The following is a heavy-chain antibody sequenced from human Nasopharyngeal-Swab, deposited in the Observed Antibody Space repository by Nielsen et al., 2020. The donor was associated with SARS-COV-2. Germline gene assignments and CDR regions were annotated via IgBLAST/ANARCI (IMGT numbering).Heavy chain of an antibody. V-gene: IGHV3-48*04. Sequence: WGSLSLSCAISGFTFSPYTMTWVRQAQGQGLQWISYITSGNSVQYADSVRGRFTISRDNAKNSLYLQMNSLTAEDTAVYYCARERGGGYGDYWGQGTLVTVSS. D-gene: IGHD5-12*01. CDR1: GFTFSPYT. J-gene: IGHJ4*02. CDR2: ITSGNSV. CDR3: ARERGGGYGDY.